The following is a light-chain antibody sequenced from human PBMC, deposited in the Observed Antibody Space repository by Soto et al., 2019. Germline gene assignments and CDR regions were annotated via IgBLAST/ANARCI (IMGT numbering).Light chain of an antibody. J-gene: IGLJ2*01. CDR2: QHS. Sequence: SYELTQPPSVSVSPGQTASITCSGDKLGDKYACWYQQKPGQSPVLVIYQHSKRPSGIPERFSGSNSGNTATLTISGTQAMDEADYFCQAWDSSTAVFGGGTKLTVL. CDR1: KLGDKY. CDR3: QAWDSSTAV. V-gene: IGLV3-1*01.